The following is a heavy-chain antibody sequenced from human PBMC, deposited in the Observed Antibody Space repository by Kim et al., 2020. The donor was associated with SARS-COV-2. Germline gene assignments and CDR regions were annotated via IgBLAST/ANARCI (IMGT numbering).Heavy chain of an antibody. Sequence: GGSLRLSCTASGFTFRNSGMHWVRQAAGKGLEWVAVIWYDGSQKYYGDSVKGRFTISRDNSKNTVYLQVNSLRAEDTAVSFCARNSDTLGFVYWGQGTL. CDR2: IWYDGSQK. D-gene: IGHD2-15*01. J-gene: IGHJ4*02. CDR3: ARNSDTLGFVY. CDR1: GFTFRNSG. V-gene: IGHV3-33*01.